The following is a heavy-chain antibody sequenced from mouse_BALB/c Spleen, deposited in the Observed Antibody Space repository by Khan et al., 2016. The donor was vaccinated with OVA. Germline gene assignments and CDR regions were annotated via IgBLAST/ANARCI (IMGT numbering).Heavy chain of an antibody. CDR3: ARQNYYGSSYYAMDY. V-gene: IGHV1S41*01. CDR2: IGPGSGST. J-gene: IGHJ4*01. CDR1: GYTFTSYW. D-gene: IGHD2-1*01. Sequence: DLVKPGASVKLSCKASGYTFTSYWINWIKQRPGQGLEWIGRIGPGSGSTDYNEMFRDKATLTVDTSSSTVYIQLSSLSSEDSAVYYGARQNYYGSSYYAMDYWGQGTSVTVSS.